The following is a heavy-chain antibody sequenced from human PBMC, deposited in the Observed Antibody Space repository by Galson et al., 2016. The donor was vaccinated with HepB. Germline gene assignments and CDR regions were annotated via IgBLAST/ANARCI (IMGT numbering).Heavy chain of an antibody. J-gene: IGHJ4*02. V-gene: IGHV3-23*01. CDR1: GFTFGDYA. CDR3: AKRQLTAIGNNSFDA. Sequence: SLRLSCAASGFTFGDYAMTWVRQAPGKGLEWVSTISASGGSTYYADSVKGRFTVSRDNSKNTLYLQLSSLRAEDTAVYYCAKRQLTAIGNNSFDAWGQGTLVTVSS. CDR2: ISASGGST. D-gene: IGHD6-13*01.